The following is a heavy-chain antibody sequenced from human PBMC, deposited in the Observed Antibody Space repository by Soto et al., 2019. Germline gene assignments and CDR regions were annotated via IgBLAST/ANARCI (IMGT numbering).Heavy chain of an antibody. D-gene: IGHD3-10*01. Sequence: GGPLRLSCAASGFTFSSCSMNWVRQAPGKGLEWVSSISSSSSYIYYADSVRGPLTISRDYAKNPLYQQMNSLSAAAAAVSYCATGFLDCDIMSYYQENDAFVIGGRGTMGTGS. CDR3: ATGFLDCDIMSYYQENDAFVI. V-gene: IGHV3-21*03. CDR1: GFTFSSCS. CDR2: ISSSSSYI. J-gene: IGHJ3*02.